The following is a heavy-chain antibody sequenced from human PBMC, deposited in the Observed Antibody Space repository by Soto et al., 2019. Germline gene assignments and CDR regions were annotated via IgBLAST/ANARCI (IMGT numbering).Heavy chain of an antibody. CDR3: AREAHDFWSGYYSNNFDY. D-gene: IGHD3-3*01. J-gene: IGHJ4*02. CDR1: GGSISSYY. CDR2: IYTSGST. Sequence: TSETLSLTCTVSGGSISSYYWSWIRQPAGKGLEWIGRIYTSGSTNYNPSLKSRVTMSVDTSKNQLSLKLSSVTAADTAVYYCAREAHDFWSGYYSNNFDYWGQGTLVTVSS. V-gene: IGHV4-4*07.